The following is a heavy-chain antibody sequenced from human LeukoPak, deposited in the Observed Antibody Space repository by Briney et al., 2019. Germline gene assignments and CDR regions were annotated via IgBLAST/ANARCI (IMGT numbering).Heavy chain of an antibody. CDR2: ISSSGSTI. Sequence: GGSLRLSCAASGFNFSDYYMSWIRQAPGKGLEWVSYISSSGSTIYYADSVKGRFTISRDNAKDSLHLQMNSLRAEDTAVYYCARGTYMALYGMDVWGQGTTVTVSS. CDR1: GFNFSDYY. D-gene: IGHD5-24*01. J-gene: IGHJ6*02. CDR3: ARGTYMALYGMDV. V-gene: IGHV3-11*01.